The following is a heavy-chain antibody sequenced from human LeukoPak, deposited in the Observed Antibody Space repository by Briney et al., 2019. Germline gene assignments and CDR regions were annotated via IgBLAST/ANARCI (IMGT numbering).Heavy chain of an antibody. Sequence: GGSLRLSCAASGFTFSSYAMSWVRQAPGKGLEWVAVISYDGSNKYYADSVKGRFTISRDNSKNTLYLQMNSLRAEDTAVYYCAKSEGYCSGGSCYSYYYYYMDVWGKGTTVTVSS. CDR2: ISYDGSNK. J-gene: IGHJ6*03. CDR1: GFTFSSYA. CDR3: AKSEGYCSGGSCYSYYYYYMDV. V-gene: IGHV3-30*18. D-gene: IGHD2-15*01.